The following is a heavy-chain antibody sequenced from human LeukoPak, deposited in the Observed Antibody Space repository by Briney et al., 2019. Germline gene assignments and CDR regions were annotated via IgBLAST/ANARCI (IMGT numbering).Heavy chain of an antibody. Sequence: PGRSLRLSCAASGFTFSSYAMHWVRQAPGKGLEWVAVISYDGSNKYYADSVKGRFTISRDNSKNTLYLQMNSLRAEDTAVYYCAKGPYDSSGYFDYWGQGTLVTVSS. D-gene: IGHD3-22*01. CDR2: ISYDGSNK. CDR3: AKGPYDSSGYFDY. J-gene: IGHJ4*02. CDR1: GFTFSSYA. V-gene: IGHV3-30*04.